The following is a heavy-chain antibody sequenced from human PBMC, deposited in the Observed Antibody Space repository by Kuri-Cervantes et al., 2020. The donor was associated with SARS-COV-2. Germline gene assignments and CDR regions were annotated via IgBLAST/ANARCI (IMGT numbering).Heavy chain of an antibody. CDR3: ARVYRPARYYDSSGYSLFDY. V-gene: IGHV4-30-4*08. D-gene: IGHD3-22*01. CDR1: GGSISSGDYY. CDR2: IYYSGST. Sequence: SETLSLTCTVSGGSISSGDYYWSWIRQPPGKGLEWIGYIYYSGSTYYNPSLKSRVTISVDTSKNQFSLKLSSVTAADTAVYYCARVYRPARYYDSSGYSLFDYWGQGTLVTVSS. J-gene: IGHJ4*02.